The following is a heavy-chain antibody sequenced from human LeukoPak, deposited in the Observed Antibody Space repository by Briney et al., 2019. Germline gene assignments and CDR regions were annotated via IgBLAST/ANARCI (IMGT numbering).Heavy chain of an antibody. V-gene: IGHV3-11*01. CDR2: ISSSGSTI. CDR1: GFSFSDYY. Sequence: GGSLRLSCAASGFSFSDYYMSWIRQAPGKELEWVSYISSSGSTIYYADSVKGRFTISRDNAKNSLYLQMNSLRAEDTAVYYCARDRSSSVVAAAGTSGYWGQGTLVTVSS. D-gene: IGHD6-13*01. CDR3: ARDRSSSVVAAAGTSGY. J-gene: IGHJ4*02.